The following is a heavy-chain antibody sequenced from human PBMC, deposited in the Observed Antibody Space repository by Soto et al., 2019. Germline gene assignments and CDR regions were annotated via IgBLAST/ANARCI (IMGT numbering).Heavy chain of an antibody. CDR1: SGSISSSNW. CDR2: IYHSGST. J-gene: IGHJ1*01. V-gene: IGHV4-4*02. CDR3: ARSFSSGWYAEYFQH. Sequence: QVQLQESGPRLVKPSGTLSLTCAVSSGSISSSNWWSWVRQPPGKGLEWIGEIYHSGSTNYNPSLKSRVTISVDKSKNQFSLKLSSVTAADTAVYYCARSFSSGWYAEYFQHWGQGTLVTVSS. D-gene: IGHD6-19*01.